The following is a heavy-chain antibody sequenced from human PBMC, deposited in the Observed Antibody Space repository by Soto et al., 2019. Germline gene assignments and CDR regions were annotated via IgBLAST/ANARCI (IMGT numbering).Heavy chain of an antibody. CDR3: ARVNSGYYGLIRDGWGWFDP. Sequence: PSETLSLTCSVSGGSISSPTYYWGWIRHPPGQGLVWIGEINYSGSTNYSPSLKSRVTISVDTSKNQFSLKLSSVTAADTAVYYCARVNSGYYGLIRDGWGWFDPWGQGTLVTVSS. D-gene: IGHD3-22*01. J-gene: IGHJ5*02. V-gene: IGHV4-39*07. CDR1: GGSISSPTYY. CDR2: INYSGST.